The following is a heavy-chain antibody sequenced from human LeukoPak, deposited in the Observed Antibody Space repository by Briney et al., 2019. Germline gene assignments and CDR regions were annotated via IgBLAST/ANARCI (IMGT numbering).Heavy chain of an antibody. CDR3: AKDGGKDYSNSPGESPQAYYYYMDV. J-gene: IGHJ6*03. D-gene: IGHD4-11*01. CDR2: IWYGGSNK. V-gene: IGHV3-30*02. Sequence: GGSLRLSCAASGFTFSSYGMHWVRHAPGKGLEWVAVIWYGGSNKYYADSVKGRFTISRDNSKNTLYLQMNSLRAEDTAVYYCAKDGGKDYSNSPGESPQAYYYYMDVWGKGTTVTVSS. CDR1: GFTFSSYG.